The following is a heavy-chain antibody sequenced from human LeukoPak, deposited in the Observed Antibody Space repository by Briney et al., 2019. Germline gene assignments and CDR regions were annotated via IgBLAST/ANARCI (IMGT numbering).Heavy chain of an antibody. CDR1: GYTFTSYQ. V-gene: IGHV1-2*02. CDR3: ARAVGGNYRRPIDY. D-gene: IGHD1-26*01. CDR2: INPNSGGT. J-gene: IGHJ4*02. Sequence: GASVKVSCKASGYTFTSYQIHWVRQAPGQGLEWMGWINPNSGGTNYAQKFQGRVTMTRDTSISTAYMELSSLRSDDTAVYYCARAVGGNYRRPIDYWGQGSLVTVSS.